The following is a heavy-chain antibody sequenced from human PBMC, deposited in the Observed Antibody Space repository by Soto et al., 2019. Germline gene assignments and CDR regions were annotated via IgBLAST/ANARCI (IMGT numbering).Heavy chain of an antibody. D-gene: IGHD3-16*01. CDR2: IYYSGST. J-gene: IGHJ4*02. V-gene: IGHV4-59*01. CDR1: GGSISSYY. CDR3: ARRYGGNFDY. Sequence: QVQLQESGPGLVKPSETLSLTCTVSGGSISSYYWSWIRQPPGKGLEWIGYIYYSGSTNYNPSLKRRVSISVDTSQHQSSLKLSSVTAADTAVYSCARRYGGNFDYWGQGTLVTVSS.